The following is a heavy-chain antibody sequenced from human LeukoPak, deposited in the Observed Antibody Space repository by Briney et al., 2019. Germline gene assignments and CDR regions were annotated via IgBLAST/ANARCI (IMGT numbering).Heavy chain of an antibody. CDR1: GATFISYA. Sequence: ASVKVSCKASGATFISYAMSWVRQAPGQGLEWMGGIIPIFGTANYAQKFQGRVTITADKSTSTAYMEVSSLRSEDTAVYYCAGGRPRGYCSGGSCYHNFDYWGQGTLVTVSS. V-gene: IGHV1-69*06. CDR2: IIPIFGTA. CDR3: AGGRPRGYCSGGSCYHNFDY. D-gene: IGHD2-15*01. J-gene: IGHJ4*02.